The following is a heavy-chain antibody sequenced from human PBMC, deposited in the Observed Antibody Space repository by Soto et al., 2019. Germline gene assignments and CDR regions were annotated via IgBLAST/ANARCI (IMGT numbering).Heavy chain of an antibody. CDR2: ISGSGGST. CDR3: AKVGSGEAYCGGDCYMVYFQH. CDR1: GFTFSSYA. V-gene: IGHV3-23*01. D-gene: IGHD2-21*02. Sequence: GGSLRLSCAASGFTFSSYAMSWVRQAPGKGLEWVSAISGSGGSTSYADSVKGRFTISRDNSKNTLYLQMNSLRAEDTAVYYCAKVGSGEAYCGGDCYMVYFQHWGQGTLVTVSS. J-gene: IGHJ1*01.